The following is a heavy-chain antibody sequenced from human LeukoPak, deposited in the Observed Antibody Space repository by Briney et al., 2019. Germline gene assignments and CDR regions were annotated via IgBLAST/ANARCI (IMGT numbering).Heavy chain of an antibody. Sequence: ASVKVSCKASGGTFSSYAISWVRQAPGQGLEWMGRIIPILGIANYAQKFQGRVTITADKSTSTAYMELSSLRSEDTAVYYCARAHFDSSGYYYYFDYWGQGTLVTVSS. J-gene: IGHJ4*02. CDR2: IIPILGIA. CDR1: GGTFSSYA. CDR3: ARAHFDSSGYYYYFDY. V-gene: IGHV1-69*04. D-gene: IGHD3-22*01.